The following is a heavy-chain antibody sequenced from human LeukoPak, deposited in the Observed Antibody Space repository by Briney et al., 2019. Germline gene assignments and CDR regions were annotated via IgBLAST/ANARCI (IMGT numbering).Heavy chain of an antibody. J-gene: IGHJ4*02. CDR3: ARHTGWYNY. D-gene: IGHD6-19*01. V-gene: IGHV4-59*08. Sequence: SETLSLTCTVSGDSISSYFWSWVRQPPGTGLEWIGYIYRSGTTSYNPSLKSRVIISVDTSKNQFSLKLSSVTAADTAVYYCARHTGWYNYWGQGTLVTVSS. CDR2: IYRSGTT. CDR1: GDSISSYF.